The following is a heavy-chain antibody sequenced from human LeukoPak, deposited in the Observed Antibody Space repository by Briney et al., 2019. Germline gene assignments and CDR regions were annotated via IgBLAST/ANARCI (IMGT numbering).Heavy chain of an antibody. CDR2: IYPGDSDT. CDR1: GYSFTSYW. D-gene: IGHD3-3*01. CDR3: ARRYDFWSGSYAVNGFDP. V-gene: IGHV5-51*01. Sequence: GESLKISCKGSGYSFTSYWIGWVRQIPGKGLEWLGIIYPGDSDTRYSPSFQGQVTISADKSISTAYLQWSSLKSSDTAMYYCARRYDFWSGSYAVNGFDPWGQGTLVTVSS. J-gene: IGHJ5*01.